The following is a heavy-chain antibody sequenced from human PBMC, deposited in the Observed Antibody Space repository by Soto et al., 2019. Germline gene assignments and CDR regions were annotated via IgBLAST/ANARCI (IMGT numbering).Heavy chain of an antibody. CDR1: GFTVSSYW. CDR3: ARLPNKSPQN. V-gene: IGHV3-74*01. J-gene: IGHJ1*01. Sequence: EVQLVESGGGIVQPGGSVRHSCAPAGFTVSSYWIHWVRQAPGKGLVWVSSISTDASSTSYADPVKGRFTISRDNAKNTLYLQMNSVRAEDTAVYYCARLPNKSPQNWGQGTLVIVSP. CDR2: ISTDASST.